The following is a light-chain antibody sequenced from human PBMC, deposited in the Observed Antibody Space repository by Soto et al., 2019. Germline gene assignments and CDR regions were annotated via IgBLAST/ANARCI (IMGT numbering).Light chain of an antibody. CDR2: DTF. J-gene: IGKJ1*01. V-gene: IGKV3-11*01. CDR1: QSVSNY. CDR3: VQRSTWPWT. Sequence: IVLTQSPATLSLSPGARATLSCRAGQSVSNYLAWYQQKPGQAPRLLIYDTFNRATGIRARFSGSGSGTDFTLTISSLEPEDLAVYFCVQRSTWPWTSGQGTKVEIK.